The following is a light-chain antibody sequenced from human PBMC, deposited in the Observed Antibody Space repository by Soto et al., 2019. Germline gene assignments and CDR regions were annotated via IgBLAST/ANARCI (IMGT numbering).Light chain of an antibody. CDR2: QDT. CDR3: QAWDSSTKEV. CDR1: KLGDKY. J-gene: IGLJ2*01. V-gene: IGLV3-1*01. Sequence: SYELTQPPSVSVSPGQTANITCSGDKLGDKYACWYQQKPGQSPVLVIYQDTKRPSGIPERFSGSNSGNTATLTISGTQAMDEADYYCQAWDSSTKEVFGGGTQLTVL.